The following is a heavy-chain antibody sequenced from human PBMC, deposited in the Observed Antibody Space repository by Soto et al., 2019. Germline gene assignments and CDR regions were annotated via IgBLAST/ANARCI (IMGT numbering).Heavy chain of an antibody. Sequence: GGSLRLSYAVSEIIFSGYGMHWVRQAPDKGLEWVAVIRFDGSNIHYADSVKGRFAISRDDSKNMVYLEMNSLKTEDTGIYYCTTDSYITSIIVRFDYWGHGTLVTVSS. CDR2: IRFDGSNI. V-gene: IGHV3-30*02. J-gene: IGHJ4*01. CDR1: EIIFSGYG. D-gene: IGHD3-22*01. CDR3: TTDSYITSIIVRFDY.